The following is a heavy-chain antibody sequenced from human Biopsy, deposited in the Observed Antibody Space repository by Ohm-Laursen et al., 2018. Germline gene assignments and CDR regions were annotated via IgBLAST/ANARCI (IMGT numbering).Heavy chain of an antibody. J-gene: IGHJ4*02. V-gene: IGHV3-53*01. CDR2: IHLDGNT. CDR3: VRGRAY. CDR1: GFTVSTTY. Sequence: SLRLSCTASGFTVSTTYMSWVRQAPGKGLEWVSIIHLDGNTYYTDSVKGRFTISRDNSKNALYLQMNSLRPADTAKYYCVRGRAYWGQGTLVTVSS.